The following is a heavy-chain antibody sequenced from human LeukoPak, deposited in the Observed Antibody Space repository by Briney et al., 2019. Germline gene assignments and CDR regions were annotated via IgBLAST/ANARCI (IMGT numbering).Heavy chain of an antibody. CDR1: GVSVSSSSYY. CDR2: IYYSGST. V-gene: IGHV4-39*01. D-gene: IGHD6-13*01. Sequence: SETLSLTCTVSGVSVSSSSYYWDWIRQPPGKGLEWIGTIYYSGSTYYNPSLKSRVTISVDTSKSHFSLKVSSVTAADTAVYYCARQNAAGDLDYWGQGTLVTVSS. J-gene: IGHJ4*02. CDR3: ARQNAAGDLDY.